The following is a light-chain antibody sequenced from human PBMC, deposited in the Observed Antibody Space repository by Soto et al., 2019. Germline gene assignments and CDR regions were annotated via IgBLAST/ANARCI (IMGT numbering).Light chain of an antibody. CDR2: VAS. V-gene: IGKV1-8*01. J-gene: IGKJ4*01. CDR1: QDISSY. Sequence: AIRMTQSPSSLSASPGDRVTITCRASQDISSYLAWYQQKPGKAPNLLIYVASTLQRGVTSRFSGSGSGTDFTLTISRLQSEDFATYYWQQYYEFPLTFGGGTKVQIK. CDR3: QQYYEFPLT.